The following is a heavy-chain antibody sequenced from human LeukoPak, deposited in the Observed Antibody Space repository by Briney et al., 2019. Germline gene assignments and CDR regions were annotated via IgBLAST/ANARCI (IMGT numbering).Heavy chain of an antibody. CDR2: ISSSRSTI. Sequence: NPGGSLRLSCAASGFTFSSYSMNCVRQAPGKELVWVSYISSSRSTIYYAASVKGRFTISRDNAKNSLYLQMNSLRAEDTAVYYCARDLYGSGSYPLDYWGQGTLVTVSS. CDR1: GFTFSSYS. CDR3: ARDLYGSGSYPLDY. D-gene: IGHD3-10*01. J-gene: IGHJ4*02. V-gene: IGHV3-48*04.